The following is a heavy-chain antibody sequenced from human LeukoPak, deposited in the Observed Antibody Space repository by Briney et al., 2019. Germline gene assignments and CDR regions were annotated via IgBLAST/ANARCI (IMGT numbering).Heavy chain of an antibody. D-gene: IGHD6-19*01. CDR1: GFTFGSYS. V-gene: IGHV3-21*01. CDR2: ISSSSSYI. CDR3: ARDRRYRSGYYYMDV. J-gene: IGHJ6*03. Sequence: GGSLRLACAVSGFTFGSYSMNWVRQAPGKGLEWVSSISSSSSYIYYADSVKGRFTIPRHNAKHSLYLQMHSLRAEDTAVYYCARDRRYRSGYYYMDVWGKGPTVTVSS.